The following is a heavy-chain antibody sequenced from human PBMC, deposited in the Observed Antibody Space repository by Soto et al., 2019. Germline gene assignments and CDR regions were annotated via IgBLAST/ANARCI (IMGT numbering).Heavy chain of an antibody. D-gene: IGHD6-13*01. CDR1: GFSLSTSAVA. V-gene: IGHV2-5*02. CDR3: AHRYSSSYDY. J-gene: IGHJ4*02. CDR2: IYWDDNK. Sequence: QIPLKESGPTLVKPTQTLTLTCTFSGFSLSTSAVAVGWIRHPPGKALECLALIYWDDNKRYSPSLQSRITLTNDTSKNQVGLTMTSMDPVDTATYYCAHRYSSSYDYWGQGIPVTVCS.